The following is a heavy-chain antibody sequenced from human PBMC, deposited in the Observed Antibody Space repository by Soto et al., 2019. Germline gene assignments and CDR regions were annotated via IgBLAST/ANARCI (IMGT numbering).Heavy chain of an antibody. J-gene: IGHJ4*02. V-gene: IGHV4-30-4*01. CDR1: GGSISSGGYY. D-gene: IGHD2-8*02. CDR2: IFYSGST. Sequence: SETLSLTCTVSGGSISSGGYYWSWIRQPPGKGLEWIGYIFYSGSTYYNPSLKSRVTISVDTSKNQFSLKLTSVTAADTAVYYCARDKITGLFDYWGQGTLVTVSS. CDR3: ARDKITGLFDY.